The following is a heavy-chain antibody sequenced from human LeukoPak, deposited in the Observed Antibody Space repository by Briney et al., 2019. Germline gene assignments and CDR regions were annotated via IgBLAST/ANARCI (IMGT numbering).Heavy chain of an antibody. CDR3: GKDSLPYGVNVFDI. CDR1: GFTFSNYA. Sequence: GGSLRLSCAASGFTFSNYAMSWVRQAPGKGLEWVSTISGSVVNTYYADSVKGRFTISRDNSKNTLFLQMNSLRAEDTALYYCGKDSLPYGVNVFDIWGQGTMVTVSS. D-gene: IGHD4-17*01. V-gene: IGHV3-23*01. CDR2: ISGSVVNT. J-gene: IGHJ3*02.